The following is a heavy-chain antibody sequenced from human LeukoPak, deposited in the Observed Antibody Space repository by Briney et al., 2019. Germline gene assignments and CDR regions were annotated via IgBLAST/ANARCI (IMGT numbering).Heavy chain of an antibody. V-gene: IGHV4-59*11. J-gene: IGHJ5*02. CDR3: ARDMGYCSNLRCYPWFDP. D-gene: IGHD2-2*01. CDR1: GGSISSHY. CDR2: IYYSGST. Sequence: PSETLSLTCTVSGGSISSHYWSWIRQSPGKGLEWIGYIYYSGSTNYNPSLKSRVTISLDTSKNQFSLKLSSVTAADTAVYYCARDMGYCSNLRCYPWFDPWGQGTLVTVSS.